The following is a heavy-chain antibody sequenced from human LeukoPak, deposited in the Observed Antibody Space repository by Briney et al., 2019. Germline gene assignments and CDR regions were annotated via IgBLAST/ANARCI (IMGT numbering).Heavy chain of an antibody. CDR1: GFIVSSNY. D-gene: IGHD6-19*01. V-gene: IGHV3-53*01. CDR2: IYSGGST. Sequence: GGSLRLSCAASGFIVSSNYMSWVRQAPGKGLEWVSVIYSGGSTYYADSVKGRFTISRDNSKNTVYLQMNSLRAEDTAVYYCASRLAVAGTLAFDIWGQGTMVTVSS. J-gene: IGHJ3*02. CDR3: ASRLAVAGTLAFDI.